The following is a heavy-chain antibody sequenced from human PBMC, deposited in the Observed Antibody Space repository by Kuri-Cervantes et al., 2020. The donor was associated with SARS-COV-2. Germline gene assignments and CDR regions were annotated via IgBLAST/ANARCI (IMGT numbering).Heavy chain of an antibody. D-gene: IGHD1-1*01. J-gene: IGHJ4*02. CDR3: ARGDERRTTRTFDY. CDR2: IYQSGST. Sequence: SETLSLTCAVSGSSISSGYYWGWIRQPPGKGLEWIGSIYQSGSTYYNPSLKSRVTISVDTSKNQFSLKLSSVTAADTAVYYCARGDERRTTRTFDYWGQGTLVTVSS. CDR1: GSSISSGYY. V-gene: IGHV4-38-2*01.